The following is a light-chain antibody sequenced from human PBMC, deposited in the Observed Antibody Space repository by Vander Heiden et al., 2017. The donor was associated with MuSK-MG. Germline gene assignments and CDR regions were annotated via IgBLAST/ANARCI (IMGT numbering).Light chain of an antibody. Sequence: SASVGDRVTITCRASQSISSYLNWYQQKPGKAPKLLIYAASSLQSGVPSRFSGSGSGTDFTLTISSRQPEDFATYYCQQSDSNLVRTFGQGTKVEIK. CDR1: QSISSY. J-gene: IGKJ1*01. CDR3: QQSDSNLVRT. V-gene: IGKV1-39*01. CDR2: AAS.